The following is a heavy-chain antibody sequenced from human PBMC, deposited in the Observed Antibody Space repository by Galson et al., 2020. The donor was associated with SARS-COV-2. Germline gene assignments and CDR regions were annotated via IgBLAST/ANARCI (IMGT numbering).Heavy chain of an antibody. CDR3: ARDGQSSRVCAVDY. J-gene: IGHJ4*02. CDR2: IFFDGSEK. V-gene: IGHV3-33*01. Sequence: GGSLRLPCAASGFTFSDHAMHWVRQAPGKGLEWVAQIFFDGSEKYYGDSVRGRFTISRGSSKNTVYLQMNNLRVDDTAVYYCARDGQSSRVCAVDYWGQGALLTGSS. CDR1: GFTFSDHA.